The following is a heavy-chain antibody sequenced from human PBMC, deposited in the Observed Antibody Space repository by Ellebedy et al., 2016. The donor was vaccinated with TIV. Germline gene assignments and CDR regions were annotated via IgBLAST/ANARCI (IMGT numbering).Heavy chain of an antibody. D-gene: IGHD5-18*01. Sequence: GGSLRLSCAASGFTFSSYWMHWVRQAPGKRLEWVANIRQDGSEKYYVDSVKGRFTISRDNAKNSLYLQMNSLRAEDTAVYYCARGYSSPDYWGQGTLVTVSS. J-gene: IGHJ4*02. V-gene: IGHV3-7*01. CDR3: ARGYSSPDY. CDR2: IRQDGSEK. CDR1: GFTFSSYW.